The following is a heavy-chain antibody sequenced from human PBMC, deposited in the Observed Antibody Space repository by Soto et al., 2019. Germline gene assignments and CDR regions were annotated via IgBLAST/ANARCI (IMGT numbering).Heavy chain of an antibody. J-gene: IGHJ4*02. CDR1: GFTFSSYW. CDR2: INSDGSST. V-gene: IGHV3-74*01. Sequence: GGSLRLSCAASGFTFSSYWMHWVRQAPGKGLVWVSRINSDGSSTSYADSVKGRLTISRDNAKNTLYLQMNSLRAEDTAVYYCARGGSYYDSKNYFDYWGQGTLVTVSS. CDR3: ARGGSYYDSKNYFDY. D-gene: IGHD3-22*01.